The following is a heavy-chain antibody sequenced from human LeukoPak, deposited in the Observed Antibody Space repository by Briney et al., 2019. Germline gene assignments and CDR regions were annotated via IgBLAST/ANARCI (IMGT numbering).Heavy chain of an antibody. D-gene: IGHD2-2*01. J-gene: IGHJ4*02. CDR2: ISYTGSI. CDR1: GGSISSRTYY. V-gene: IGHV4-39*01. Sequence: SETLSLTCTVSGGSISSRTYYWAWIRQPPGKGLDWIGSISYTGSIFYNPSLKSRVTISVDTSKNQFSLKLSSVTAADTAIYYCARAERSGTSFRGDYWSQGTLVTVSS. CDR3: ARAERSGTSFRGDY.